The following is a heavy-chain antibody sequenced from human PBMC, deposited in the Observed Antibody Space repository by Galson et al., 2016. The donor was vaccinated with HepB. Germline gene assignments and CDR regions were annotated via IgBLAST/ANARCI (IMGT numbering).Heavy chain of an antibody. J-gene: IGHJ4*02. CDR2: ISSRSSYI. Sequence: SLRLSCAASGFTFSSYSMNWVRQAPGKGLEWVSSISSRSSYIYYADSVKGRFTISRDNAKNSLYLQMNSLRAEDTAVYYCARDPAESYYYDSSGYFAYWGQGSLVTVSS. CDR1: GFTFSSYS. D-gene: IGHD3-22*01. CDR3: ARDPAESYYYDSSGYFAY. V-gene: IGHV3-21*01.